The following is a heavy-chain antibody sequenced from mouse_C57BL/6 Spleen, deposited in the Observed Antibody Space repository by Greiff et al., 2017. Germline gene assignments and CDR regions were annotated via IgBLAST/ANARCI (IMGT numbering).Heavy chain of an antibody. D-gene: IGHD1-1*01. V-gene: IGHV1-55*01. CDR2: IYPGSGST. Sequence: QVQLQQPGAELVKPGASVKMSCKASGYTFTSYWITWVKQRPGQGLEWIGDIYPGSGSTNYNEKFKSKATLTVDTSSSTAYMQLSSLTSEDSAVYYGAKSSYYYVSSYDMDDWGQGTSATVSS. J-gene: IGHJ4*01. CDR3: AKSSYYYVSSYDMDD. CDR1: GYTFTSYW.